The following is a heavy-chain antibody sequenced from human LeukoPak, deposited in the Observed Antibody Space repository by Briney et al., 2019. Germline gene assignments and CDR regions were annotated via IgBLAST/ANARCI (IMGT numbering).Heavy chain of an antibody. CDR3: ARMTRLSYDYYYYMDV. V-gene: IGHV4-59*01. D-gene: IGHD6-25*01. CDR1: GGPIISYY. CDR2: IYYSGST. J-gene: IGHJ6*03. Sequence: SETLSLTCTVSGGPIISYYWSWIRQPPGKGLEWIGYIYYSGSTNYSPSLKSRVTMSVDTSKNQFSLKLSSVTAADTAVYYCARMTRLSYDYYYYMDVWGKGTTVTVSS.